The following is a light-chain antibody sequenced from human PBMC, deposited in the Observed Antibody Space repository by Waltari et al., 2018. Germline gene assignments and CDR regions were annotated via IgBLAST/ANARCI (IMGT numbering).Light chain of an antibody. CDR2: DAS. Sequence: DIQLTQSPSSLSASVGDRVTITCRASQPITNYLNWYQQKPGKAPRLLIYDASNLQAGFPSRFSGSQSGTEFTFTIAILQPEDIATYYCQRYDNLPVFAFGPGTKLDIQ. CDR3: QRYDNLPVFA. J-gene: IGKJ3*01. CDR1: QPITNY. V-gene: IGKV1-33*01.